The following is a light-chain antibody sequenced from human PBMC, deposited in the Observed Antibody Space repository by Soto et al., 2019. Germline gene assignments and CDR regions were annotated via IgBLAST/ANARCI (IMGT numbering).Light chain of an antibody. CDR2: DVT. CDR3: CSYAGSYTFYV. Sequence: QSALTQPRSVSGSPGQSVTISCTGTSSDVGRYNYVSWYQQHPGKAPKLMIYDVTKRPSGVPDRFSGSKSGNTASLTISGLQAEDEADYYCCSYAGSYTFYVFGTGTKLTVL. V-gene: IGLV2-11*01. J-gene: IGLJ1*01. CDR1: SSDVGRYNY.